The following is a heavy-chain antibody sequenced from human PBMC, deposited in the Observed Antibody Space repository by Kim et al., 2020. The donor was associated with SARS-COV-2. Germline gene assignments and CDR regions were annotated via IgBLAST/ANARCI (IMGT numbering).Heavy chain of an antibody. CDR2: ISYSGST. D-gene: IGHD3-10*01. CDR1: GGSISNYY. J-gene: IGHJ4*02. CDR3: ARGDTMVREPFDY. Sequence: SETLSLTCTVSGGSISNYYWSWIRQPPGKGLEWLGYISYSGSTNYNPSLKSRVTISVDTSKNQFFLKLSSVTAADTAVYYCARGDTMVREPFDYWGQGTLVTVFS. V-gene: IGHV4-59*01.